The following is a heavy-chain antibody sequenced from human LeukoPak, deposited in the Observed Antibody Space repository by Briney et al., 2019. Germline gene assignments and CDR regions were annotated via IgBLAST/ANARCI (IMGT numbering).Heavy chain of an antibody. J-gene: IGHJ4*02. Sequence: GGSLRLSCAASGFTFSSYAMSWVRQAPGKGLEWVSAISGSGGSTYYADSVKGRFTISSDNSKNTVYLQMNSLRAEDTAVYFCAKRHSANGLDYWGQGTLVTVSS. CDR1: GFTFSSYA. CDR2: ISGSGGST. CDR3: AKRHSANGLDY. D-gene: IGHD2-8*01. V-gene: IGHV3-23*01.